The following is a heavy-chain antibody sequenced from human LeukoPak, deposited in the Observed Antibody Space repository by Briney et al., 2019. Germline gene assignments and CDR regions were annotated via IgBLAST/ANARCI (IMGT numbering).Heavy chain of an antibody. CDR2: IYYSGSA. CDR3: ARDRDSSGWFDY. V-gene: IGHV4-59*13. CDR1: GGSISGFY. J-gene: IGHJ4*02. Sequence: SEALSLTCTVSGGSISGFYWGWIRQPPGKGLEWIGFIYYSGSANYNPSLKSRVTMSVDMSKNQFSLKLSSVTAADTAFYYCARDRDSSGWFDYWGQGALVTVSS. D-gene: IGHD6-19*01.